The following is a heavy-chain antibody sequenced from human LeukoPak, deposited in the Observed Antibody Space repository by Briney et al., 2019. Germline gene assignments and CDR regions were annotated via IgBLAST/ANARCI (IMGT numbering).Heavy chain of an antibody. Sequence: SETLSLTCTVSGYSISSGYYWGWIRQPPGKGLEWIGSIYHSGSTYYNPSLKSRVTISVDTSKNQFSLKLSSVTAADTAVYYCARVTKSDPRTGMDVWGQGTTVTVSS. J-gene: IGHJ6*02. CDR3: ARVTKSDPRTGMDV. CDR1: GYSISSGYY. V-gene: IGHV4-38-2*02. D-gene: IGHD4-17*01. CDR2: IYHSGST.